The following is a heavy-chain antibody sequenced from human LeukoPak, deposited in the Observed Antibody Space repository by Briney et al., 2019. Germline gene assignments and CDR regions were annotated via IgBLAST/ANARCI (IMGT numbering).Heavy chain of an antibody. V-gene: IGHV3-23*01. Sequence: GGSLRLSCAASGFTFSSYAMSWVRQAPGKGPEWVSAFSRSTTYYADSVKGRFTISRDNSKNTLYLQMNSLRGEDTAVYYCATRPSEWLGPWDYWDQGTLVTVSS. CDR1: GFTFSSYA. D-gene: IGHD3-3*01. CDR3: ATRPSEWLGPWDY. CDR2: FSRSTT. J-gene: IGHJ4*02.